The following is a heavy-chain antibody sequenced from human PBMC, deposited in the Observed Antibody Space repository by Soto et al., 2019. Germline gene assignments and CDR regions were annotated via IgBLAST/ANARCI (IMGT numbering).Heavy chain of an antibody. CDR3: ARESGEWQLAPLLYMDV. J-gene: IGHJ6*03. CDR1: GFTFSSYS. CDR2: ISSSSYI. V-gene: IGHV3-21*01. D-gene: IGHD3-16*01. Sequence: GGSLRLSCAASGFTFSSYSMNWVRQAPGKGLEWVSSISSSSYIYYADSVKGRFTISRDNAKNSLYLQMNSLRAEDTAVYYCARESGEWQLAPLLYMDVWGKGTTVTVSS.